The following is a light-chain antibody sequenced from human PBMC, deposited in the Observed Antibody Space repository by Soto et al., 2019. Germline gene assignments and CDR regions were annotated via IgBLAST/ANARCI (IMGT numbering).Light chain of an antibody. V-gene: IGLV1-44*01. CDR1: SSNIGSNT. Sequence: QTVVTQPPSASGTPGQRVTISCSGSSSNIGSNTVNWYQQLPGTAPKLLIYSNDQRPSGVPDLFSGSKSGTSASLAISGLQSEDEADYYCAAWDDSLNGVLFGGGTKLTVL. J-gene: IGLJ2*01. CDR3: AAWDDSLNGVL. CDR2: SND.